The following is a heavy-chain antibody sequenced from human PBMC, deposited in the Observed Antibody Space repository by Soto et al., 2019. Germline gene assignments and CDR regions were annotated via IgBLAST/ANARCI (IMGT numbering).Heavy chain of an antibody. J-gene: IGHJ4*02. V-gene: IGHV4-38-2*02. CDR2: IYHSGST. D-gene: IGHD3-10*01. CDR3: ARDPIDPAPFGTSFDY. CDR1: GYYISSGYY. Sequence: SETLSLTCAVSGYYISSGYYWGWIRQPPGKGLEWIVSIYHSGSTYYNPSLKSRVTISVDTSKNQFSLKLSSVTAADTAVYYCARDPIDPAPFGTSFDYWGKGIVFTVSS.